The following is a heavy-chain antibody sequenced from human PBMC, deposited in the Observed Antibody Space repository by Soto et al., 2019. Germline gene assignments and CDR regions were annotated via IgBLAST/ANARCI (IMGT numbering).Heavy chain of an antibody. V-gene: IGHV1-8*01. D-gene: IGHD6-13*01. CDR1: GYTFTSYD. CDR3: AREGSAAGTGWFDP. J-gene: IGHJ5*02. Sequence: QVQLVQSGAEVKKPGASVKVSCKASGYTFTSYDINWVRQATGQGLEWMGWMNPNSGNTAYAQKFQGRVTMTRNTSISTAYMELSSLRSEATAVYYCAREGSAAGTGWFDPWGQGTLVTVSS. CDR2: MNPNSGNT.